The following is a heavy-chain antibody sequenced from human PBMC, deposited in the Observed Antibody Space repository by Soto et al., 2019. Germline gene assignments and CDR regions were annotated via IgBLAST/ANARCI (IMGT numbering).Heavy chain of an antibody. D-gene: IGHD6-19*01. CDR1: GFSFDENA. J-gene: IGHJ3*01. V-gene: IGHV3-9*01. Sequence: EVQLVESGGGSVQPGRSLRLSCAASGFSFDENAMHWVRQAPGKGLEWVSGISFNSGNITYAGSVKGRFTISRDNAKNSLYLQMNSLRAEDTDLYYCGKDNDRSGGLRGAFDFWGRGTMVTVSS. CDR2: ISFNSGNI. CDR3: GKDNDRSGGLRGAFDF.